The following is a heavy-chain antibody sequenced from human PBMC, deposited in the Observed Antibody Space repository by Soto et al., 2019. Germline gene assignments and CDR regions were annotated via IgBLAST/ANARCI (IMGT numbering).Heavy chain of an antibody. CDR1: GFSIISYY. J-gene: IGHJ6*02. CDR3: ARSAVGLGYYGSGSYSYYGMDV. CDR2: IYYSGST. D-gene: IGHD3-10*01. Sequence: SEPLCLPCSVSGFSIISYYGRWIRQPPGKGLEWIGYIYYSGSTNYNPSLKSRVTISVDTSKNQFSLKLSSVTAADTAVYYCARSAVGLGYYGSGSYSYYGMDVWGQGTTVTV. V-gene: IGHV4-59*01.